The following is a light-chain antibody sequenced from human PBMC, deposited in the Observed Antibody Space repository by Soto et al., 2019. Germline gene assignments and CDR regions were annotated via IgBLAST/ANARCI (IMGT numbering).Light chain of an antibody. CDR2: DAS. Sequence: EIVLTQSPATLSLSPGERATLSCRASQSVNSYLAWYQQKPGQAPRLLIYDASNRATGIPARFSGSGSGTDFTLTSSSLEPEDFAVYYCQQRSNWPPWTFGQGTKVEIK. J-gene: IGKJ1*01. CDR1: QSVNSY. V-gene: IGKV3-11*01. CDR3: QQRSNWPPWT.